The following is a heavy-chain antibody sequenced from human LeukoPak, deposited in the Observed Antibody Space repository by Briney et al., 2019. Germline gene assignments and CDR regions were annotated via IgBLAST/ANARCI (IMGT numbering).Heavy chain of an antibody. CDR1: GGSLSSYY. V-gene: IGHV4-4*07. CDR3: AREGCGGGTSCSDDAFDI. D-gene: IGHD2-2*01. CDR2: IYTSGST. Sequence: SETLSLTCTVSGGSLSSYYWSWIRQPAGKGLEWIGRIYTSGSTNYNPSLKSRVTMSVDTSKNQFSLKLSSVTAADTAVYYCAREGCGGGTSCSDDAFDIWGQGTMVTVSS. J-gene: IGHJ3*02.